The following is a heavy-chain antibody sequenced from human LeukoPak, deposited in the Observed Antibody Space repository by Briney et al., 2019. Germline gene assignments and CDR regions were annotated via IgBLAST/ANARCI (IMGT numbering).Heavy chain of an antibody. CDR3: ASGTFDDYGDYDRGDYFDH. D-gene: IGHD4-17*01. V-gene: IGHV4-39*02. Sequence: GSLRLSCAASGFTFSSYSMNWVRQAPGKGPEWIASIYYSGLTYDNPSLKSRVSISVDPSKNHFSLKVSSVTAADTAVYYCASGTFDDYGDYDRGDYFDHWGQGTLVTVSS. J-gene: IGHJ4*02. CDR2: IYYSGLT. CDR1: GFTFSSYSMN.